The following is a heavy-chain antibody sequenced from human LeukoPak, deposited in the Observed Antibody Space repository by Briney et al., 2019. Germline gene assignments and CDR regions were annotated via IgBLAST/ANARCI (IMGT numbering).Heavy chain of an antibody. CDR2: IIPIFGTA. Sequence: GASVKVSCKASGGTFSSYAISWVRQAPRQGLEWMGGIIPIFGTANYAQKFQGRVTITADESTSTAYMELSSLRSEDTAVYYCARESRGVVRAIILRPGYFDYWGQGTLVTV. J-gene: IGHJ4*02. CDR1: GGTFSSYA. CDR3: ARESRGVVRAIILRPGYFDY. D-gene: IGHD3-10*01. V-gene: IGHV1-69*13.